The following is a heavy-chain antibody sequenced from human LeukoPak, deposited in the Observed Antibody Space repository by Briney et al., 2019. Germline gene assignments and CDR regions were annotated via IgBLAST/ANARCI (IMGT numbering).Heavy chain of an antibody. D-gene: IGHD6-19*01. J-gene: IGHJ3*02. CDR3: ARVIAVATHHDAFDI. CDR1: GGSISSSSYY. Sequence: PSETLSLTCTVSGGSISSSSYYWGWIRQPPGKGLEWIGSIYYSGSTYYNPSLKSRVTISVDTSKNQFSLKLSSVTAADTAVYYCARVIAVATHHDAFDIWGQGTMVTVSS. CDR2: IYYSGST. V-gene: IGHV4-39*07.